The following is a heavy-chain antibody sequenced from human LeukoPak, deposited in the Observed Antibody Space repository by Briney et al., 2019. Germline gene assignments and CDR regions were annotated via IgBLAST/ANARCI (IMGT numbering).Heavy chain of an antibody. Sequence: GGSLRLSCAASGLTFSSYAMSWVRQAPGKGLEWVSAISGSGGSTYYADSVKGRFTISRDNSKNTLYLQMNSLRAEDTAVYYCAKDFGSGSYTPPNWFDPWGQGTLVTVSS. D-gene: IGHD3-10*01. J-gene: IGHJ5*02. CDR3: AKDFGSGSYTPPNWFDP. CDR2: ISGSGGST. V-gene: IGHV3-23*01. CDR1: GLTFSSYA.